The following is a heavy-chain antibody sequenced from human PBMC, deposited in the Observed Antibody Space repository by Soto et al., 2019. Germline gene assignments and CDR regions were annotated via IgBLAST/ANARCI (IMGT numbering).Heavy chain of an antibody. V-gene: IGHV4-39*01. D-gene: IGHD2-15*01. CDR1: GGSLSSSSYY. CDR3: AAQDCSGGSCYSGAWFDP. CDR2: IYYSGST. Sequence: SETLSLTCTVSGGSLSSSSYYWGWIRQPPGKGLEWIGSIYYSGSTYYNPSLKSRVTISVDTSKNQFSLKLSSVTAADTAVYYCAAQDCSGGSCYSGAWFDPWGQGTLVTVSS. J-gene: IGHJ5*02.